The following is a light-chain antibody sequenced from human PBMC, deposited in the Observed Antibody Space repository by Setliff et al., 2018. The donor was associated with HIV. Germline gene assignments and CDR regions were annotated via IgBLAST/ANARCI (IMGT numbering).Light chain of an antibody. Sequence: QSVLTQPASVSGSPGQSITISCTGTNNDVGGYDYVSWYQQHPGKAPKVMIYEVTKRPSGVSHRFSGSKSGNAASLTISGLQADDEASYYCSSYAGSRTFDVFGTGTKGTVL. CDR2: EVT. CDR3: SSYAGSRTFDV. J-gene: IGLJ1*01. CDR1: NNDVGGYDY. V-gene: IGLV2-23*02.